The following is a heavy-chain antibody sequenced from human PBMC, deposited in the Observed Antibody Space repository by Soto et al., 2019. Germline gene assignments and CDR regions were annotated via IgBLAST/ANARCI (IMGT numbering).Heavy chain of an antibody. CDR2: TRKDGTQE. D-gene: IGHD3-22*01. CDR3: ARDANYRDSTGYYDVFDI. V-gene: IGHV3-7*05. Sequence: DAQLMESGGGLVQPWGPLSLSCAASGFTFEHYWMTWVRQAPGKGLEWVANTRKDGTQEHYVDSVEGRFSVSRDNARASLYLQMNSLRIEDTAVYYCARDANYRDSTGYYDVFDIRGQGTMVTVSP. CDR1: GFTFEHYW. J-gene: IGHJ3*02.